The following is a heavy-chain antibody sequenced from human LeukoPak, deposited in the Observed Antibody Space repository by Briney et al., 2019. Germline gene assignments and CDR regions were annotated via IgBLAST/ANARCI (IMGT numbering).Heavy chain of an antibody. Sequence: GASVKVSCKASGYTFTSYGISWVRQAPGQGLEWMGWISAYNGNTNYAQKFQGRVTMTRNTSISTAYMELSSLRSEDTAVYYCARGNYYDSSGYYWGVGYYYGMDVWGQGTTVTVSS. CDR1: GYTFTSYG. CDR3: ARGNYYDSSGYYWGVGYYYGMDV. J-gene: IGHJ6*02. V-gene: IGHV1-18*01. CDR2: ISAYNGNT. D-gene: IGHD3-22*01.